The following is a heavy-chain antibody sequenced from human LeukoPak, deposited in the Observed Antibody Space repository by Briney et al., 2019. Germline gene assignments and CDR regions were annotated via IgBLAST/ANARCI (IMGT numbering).Heavy chain of an antibody. Sequence: GASVNVSCKASGYTFTSYYMHWVRQAPGQGLEWMGIINPSGGSTSYAQKFQGRVTMTRDTSTSTVYMELSSLRSEDTAVYYCARVGRWLNTDDYFDYWGQGTLVTVSS. V-gene: IGHV1-46*01. CDR2: INPSGGST. D-gene: IGHD5-24*01. CDR1: GYTFTSYY. CDR3: ARVGRWLNTDDYFDY. J-gene: IGHJ4*02.